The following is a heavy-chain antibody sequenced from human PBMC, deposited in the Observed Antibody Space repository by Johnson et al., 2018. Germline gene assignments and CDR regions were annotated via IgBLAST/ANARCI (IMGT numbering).Heavy chain of an antibody. D-gene: IGHD6-6*01. CDR1: GFTFRTYG. J-gene: IGHJ1*01. Sequence: QVQLVESGGGVVQPGRSLRLSCAASGFTFRTYGMHWVRQAPGKGLECVAVIPYDGSNKYYADSVKGRFTISRDNSKNTLFLQMNSLRAEDTAVFYCAKEYSSSSEYFQHWGQGTLVTVSP. V-gene: IGHV3-30*18. CDR2: IPYDGSNK. CDR3: AKEYSSSSEYFQH.